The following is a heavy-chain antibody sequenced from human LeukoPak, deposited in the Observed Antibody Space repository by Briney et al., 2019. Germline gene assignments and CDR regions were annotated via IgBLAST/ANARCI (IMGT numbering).Heavy chain of an antibody. Sequence: PSETLSLTCAVSGGSLSSSNWWSWVRQPPGKGLEWIGEIYHSGSTNYNPSLKSRVTISVDKSKNQFSLKLSSVTAADTAVYYCARADYGDYGWYFDLWGRGTLVTVSS. CDR3: ARADYGDYGWYFDL. D-gene: IGHD4-17*01. CDR1: GGSLSSSNW. V-gene: IGHV4-4*02. J-gene: IGHJ2*01. CDR2: IYHSGST.